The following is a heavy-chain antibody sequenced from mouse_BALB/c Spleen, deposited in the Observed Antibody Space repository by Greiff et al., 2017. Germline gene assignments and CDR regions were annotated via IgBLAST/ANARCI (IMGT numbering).Heavy chain of an antibody. V-gene: IGHV1-4*02. CDR1: GYTFTSYT. J-gene: IGHJ1*01. CDR2: INPSSGYT. D-gene: IGHD6-1*01. CDR3: ARSWRLVWYFDV. Sequence: VQLQQSAAELARPGASVKMSCKASGYTFTSYTMHWVKQRPGQGLEWIGYINPSSGYTEYNQKFKDKTTLTADKSSSTAYMQLSSLTSEDSAVYYCARSWRLVWYFDVWGAGTTVTVSS.